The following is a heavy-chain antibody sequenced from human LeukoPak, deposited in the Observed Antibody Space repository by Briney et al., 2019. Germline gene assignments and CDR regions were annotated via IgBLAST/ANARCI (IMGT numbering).Heavy chain of an antibody. Sequence: PSETLSLTCTVSGGSLSSTSHYWAWIRQPPGKGLEWVGSVYYSGSTYYNPSLKSRVTVSIDMSKNQFSLKLSSVTAADTAVYYCARGPYSYDSSGAFDIWGQGTMVTVSS. V-gene: IGHV4-39*07. CDR3: ARGPYSYDSSGAFDI. J-gene: IGHJ3*02. CDR2: VYYSGST. CDR1: GGSLSSTSHY. D-gene: IGHD3-22*01.